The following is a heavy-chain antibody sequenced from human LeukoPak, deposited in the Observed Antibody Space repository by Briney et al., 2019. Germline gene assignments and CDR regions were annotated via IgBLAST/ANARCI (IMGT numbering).Heavy chain of an antibody. V-gene: IGHV3-21*01. Sequence: GGSLRLSCAASGFTFSTYSMNWVRQAPGKGLEWVSHISSSRTYIYYADSVKGRFTISRDNAKNSLYLQMNSLRAEDTAVYYCARNWNSRLAYFDYWGQGTLVTVSS. J-gene: IGHJ4*02. CDR3: ARNWNSRLAYFDY. CDR2: ISSSRTYI. D-gene: IGHD1-7*01. CDR1: GFTFSTYS.